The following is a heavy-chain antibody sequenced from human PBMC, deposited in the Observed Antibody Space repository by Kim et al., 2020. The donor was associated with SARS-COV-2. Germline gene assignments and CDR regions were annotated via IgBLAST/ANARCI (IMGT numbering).Heavy chain of an antibody. CDR3: ARRPDCGYLFYLDY. J-gene: IGHJ4*02. CDR1: GFTFSSYS. D-gene: IGHD3-22*01. CDR2: ISSSSSFI. V-gene: IGHV3-21*01. Sequence: GGSLRLSCAASGFTFSSYSMNWVRQAPGKGLEWVSSISSSSSFIYYADSVKGRFTISRDNAKNSLYLQMNSLRAEDTAVYYCARRPDCGYLFYLDYWGQGTMVTVCS.